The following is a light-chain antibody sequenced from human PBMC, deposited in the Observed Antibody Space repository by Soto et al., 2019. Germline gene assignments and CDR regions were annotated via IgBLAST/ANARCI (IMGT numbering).Light chain of an antibody. CDR3: QQYSSYSAWT. V-gene: IGKV1-17*01. CDR1: QDIGND. CDR2: DAS. Sequence: PSSLSASIGDRVTITCRASQDIGNDLGLYQQKPGKAPKLLIYDASTLQSGVPPRFSGSGSGTEFTLTIRSLQPDDIATYYCQQYSSYSAWTFGEGTKVDI. J-gene: IGKJ1*01.